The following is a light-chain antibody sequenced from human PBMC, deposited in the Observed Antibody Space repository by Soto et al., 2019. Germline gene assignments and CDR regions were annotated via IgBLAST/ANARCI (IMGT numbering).Light chain of an antibody. V-gene: IGLV1-44*01. CDR1: TSNIGTNT. J-gene: IGLJ2*01. Sequence: QSGLTQSPSASGTPGQRVSISCSGSTSNIGTNTVSWYQHVPGTAPKLLIYSNDQRPSAVPGRFSGSKSGTSASLAISGLLSEDEADYYCATWDDSLNVVFGGGTKVTVL. CDR2: SND. CDR3: ATWDDSLNVV.